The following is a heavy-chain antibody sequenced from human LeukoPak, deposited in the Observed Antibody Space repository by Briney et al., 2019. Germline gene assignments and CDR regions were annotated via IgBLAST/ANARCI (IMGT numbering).Heavy chain of an antibody. J-gene: IGHJ4*02. Sequence: TSETLSLTCTVSGGSISSYYWSWIRQPPGKGLEWIGYIYYSGSTNYNPSLKSRVTISVDTSKNQFSLELSSVTAADTAVYYCAQSTQTTWIDYWGQGTLVTVSS. CDR1: GGSISSYY. D-gene: IGHD4-17*01. CDR3: AQSTQTTWIDY. V-gene: IGHV4-59*08. CDR2: IYYSGST.